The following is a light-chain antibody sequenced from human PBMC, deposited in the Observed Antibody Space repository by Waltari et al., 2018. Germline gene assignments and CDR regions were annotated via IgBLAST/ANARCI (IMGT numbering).Light chain of an antibody. Sequence: DIQMTQYQSSLSESVGDRVTITCHASQDISKNLHWFQQKPGKAPNLLIYDASNLHTGVPSRFSGSKSGTDFTFTISSLQPEDIATYYCQQYENRPLTFGGGTKVEIK. CDR2: DAS. J-gene: IGKJ4*01. V-gene: IGKV1-33*01. CDR1: QDISKN. CDR3: QQYENRPLT.